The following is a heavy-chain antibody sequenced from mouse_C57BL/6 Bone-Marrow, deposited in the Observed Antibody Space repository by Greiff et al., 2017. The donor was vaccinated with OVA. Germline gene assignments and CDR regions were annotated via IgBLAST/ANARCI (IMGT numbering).Heavy chain of an antibody. D-gene: IGHD2-4*01. CDR3: ARNYYDYDEGGAMDY. V-gene: IGHV5-17*01. Sequence: EVHLVESGGGLVKPGGSLTLSCAASGFTFSDYGMHWVRQAPEQGLEWVAYISSGSSTIYYADTVKGRFPISRDNAKNTRFLQMTSLRSEDAAMDYCARNYYDYDEGGAMDYWGQGTSVTVSS. J-gene: IGHJ4*01. CDR1: GFTFSDYG. CDR2: ISSGSSTI.